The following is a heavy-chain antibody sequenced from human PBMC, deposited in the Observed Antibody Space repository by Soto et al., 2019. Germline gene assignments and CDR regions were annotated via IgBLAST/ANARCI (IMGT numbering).Heavy chain of an antibody. CDR1: GGTFSSYA. CDR3: ARVLHRDGYNYVDY. J-gene: IGHJ4*02. D-gene: IGHD5-12*01. V-gene: IGHV1-69*01. Sequence: QVQLVQSGAEVKKPGSSVKVSCKASGGTFSSYAISWVRQAPGQGLEWMGGIIPIFGTANYAQKFQGRVTITADESTSTAYMELSSLRSDDTAVYYCARVLHRDGYNYVDYWGQGTLVTVSS. CDR2: IIPIFGTA.